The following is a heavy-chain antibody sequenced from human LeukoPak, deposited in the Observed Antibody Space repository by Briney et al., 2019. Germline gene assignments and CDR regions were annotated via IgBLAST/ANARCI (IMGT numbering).Heavy chain of an antibody. CDR3: VRGNYDNRGYSNAFDI. CDR1: GASISSSY. V-gene: IGHV4-59*01. D-gene: IGHD2-15*01. J-gene: IGHJ3*02. CDR2: IYYNGNT. Sequence: PSETLSLTCIVSGASISSSYWSWVRQPPGKRLEWIGFIYYNGNTNSNPSLKSRVTISADTSKNRFSLKLSSVTAADTAVYYCVRGNYDNRGYSNAFDIWGQGAMVTVSS.